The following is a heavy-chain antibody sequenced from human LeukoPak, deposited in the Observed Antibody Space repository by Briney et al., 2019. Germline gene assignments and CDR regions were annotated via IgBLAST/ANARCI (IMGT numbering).Heavy chain of an antibody. CDR3: ARDPTPGMYYFDY. CDR2: IYPSGST. J-gene: IGHJ4*02. Sequence: SETLSLTCTVSGGSISSGRLFWSWIRQPAGKGLEWIGRIYPSGSTNYNPSLKSRVTISVDTSKNQFSLKLSSVTAADTAVYYCARDPTPGMYYFDYWGQGNLVTVSS. D-gene: IGHD4-11*01. V-gene: IGHV4-61*02. CDR1: GGSISSGRLF.